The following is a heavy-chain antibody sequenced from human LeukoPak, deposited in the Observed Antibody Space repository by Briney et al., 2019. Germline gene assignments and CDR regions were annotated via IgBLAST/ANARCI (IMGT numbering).Heavy chain of an antibody. D-gene: IGHD1-1*01. CDR2: IGGGGVDT. CDR1: GFTFSSYA. J-gene: IGHJ4*02. CDR3: AKDPPTTGTTFDN. V-gene: IGHV3-23*01. Sequence: GGSLRLSSAASGFTFSSYAMSWVRQAPGKGLEWVSSIGGGGVDTYYADSVKGRFTISRDNSKNTLYLQMNSLRVEDTAVYYCAKDPPTTGTTFDNWGRGTLVTVSS.